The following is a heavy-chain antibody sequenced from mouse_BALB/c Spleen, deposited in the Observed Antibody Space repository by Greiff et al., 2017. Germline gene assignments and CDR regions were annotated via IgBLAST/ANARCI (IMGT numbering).Heavy chain of an antibody. V-gene: IGHV1S81*02. CDR2: INPSNGGT. CDR1: GYTFTSYY. CDR3: TRGGVYYGNFAWFAY. D-gene: IGHD2-1*01. J-gene: IGHJ3*01. Sequence: VQLQQSGAELVKPGASVKLSCKASGYTFTSYYMYWVKQRPGQGLEWIGEINPSNGGTNFNEKFKSKATLTVDKSSSTAYMQLSSLTSEDSAVYYCTRGGVYYGNFAWFAYWGQGTLVTVSA.